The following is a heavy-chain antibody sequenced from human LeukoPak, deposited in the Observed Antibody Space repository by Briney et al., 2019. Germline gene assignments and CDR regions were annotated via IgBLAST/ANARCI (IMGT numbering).Heavy chain of an antibody. J-gene: IGHJ4*02. CDR3: ARVSAITGATDALDF. CDR2: LRNKPNSYTT. CDR1: GFTFSDHF. V-gene: IGHV3-72*01. Sequence: GGSLRLSCEASGFTFSDHFMAWVRQAPGKGLEWVSRLRNKPNSYTTDTSATVKVSFTFSRDDSKNSLYLQMINLETEDTAVYYCARVSAITGATDALDFWGQGTLVTVSS. D-gene: IGHD1-20*01.